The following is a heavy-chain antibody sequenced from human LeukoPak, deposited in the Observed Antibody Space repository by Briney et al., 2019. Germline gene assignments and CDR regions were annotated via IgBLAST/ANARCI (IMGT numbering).Heavy chain of an antibody. D-gene: IGHD2/OR15-2a*01. CDR3: AKDRTTPFDF. Sequence: GGSLRLSCAASGFTFSSYAMSWVRQAPGKGLEWVSSISGGGGTTYYADSVKGRFTISRDTSKNTLYLQMNSLRAEDTAVYYCAKDRTTPFDFWGQGTLVTVSS. CDR1: GFTFSSYA. CDR2: ISGGGGTT. V-gene: IGHV3-23*01. J-gene: IGHJ4*02.